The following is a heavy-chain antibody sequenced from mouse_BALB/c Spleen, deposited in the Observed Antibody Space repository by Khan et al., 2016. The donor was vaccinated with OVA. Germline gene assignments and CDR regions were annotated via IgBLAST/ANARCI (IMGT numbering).Heavy chain of an antibody. Sequence: QVQLQQSGAELVRPGVSVKISCKGSGYTFSDYAMHWVKQSHAKRLEWIGVISNYYGHTYYNQKFKGKATMTVDKSYSTAYMELARLTSEDSAIYYCARGGRFAYWGQGTLVTVSA. D-gene: IGHD3-3*01. CDR2: ISNYYGHT. V-gene: IGHV1S137*01. CDR3: ARGGRFAY. J-gene: IGHJ3*01. CDR1: GYTFSDYA.